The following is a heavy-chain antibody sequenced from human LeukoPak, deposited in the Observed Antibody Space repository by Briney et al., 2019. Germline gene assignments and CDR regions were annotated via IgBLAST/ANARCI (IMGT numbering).Heavy chain of an antibody. D-gene: IGHD1-26*01. Sequence: SQTLSLTCTVSGGSISRGIYYWNWIRQPAGKGLEYIGRIYTSGNTNYSPSLKSRVTILVDTSKNQFSLKLTSVTAADTAVYYCARRRGSWDNYYYYYMDVWGKGTTVTVSS. J-gene: IGHJ6*03. CDR3: ARRRGSWDNYYYYYMDV. CDR2: IYTSGNT. V-gene: IGHV4-61*02. CDR1: GGSISRGIYY.